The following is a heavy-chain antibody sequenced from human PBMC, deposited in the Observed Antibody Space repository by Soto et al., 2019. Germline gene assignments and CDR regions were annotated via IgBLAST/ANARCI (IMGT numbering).Heavy chain of an antibody. J-gene: IGHJ3*02. D-gene: IGHD6-19*01. CDR3: ARGGSSDWQVALDS. Sequence: QVQQQPWGAGLLKPSETLSLTCTVYAGSFSHYYWNWIRQSPGKGLEWIGKIKHGGSSSYNPSLRSRVTISVDMSKNQSSLTLSSVTAEDTAVYYCARGGSSDWQVALDSWGHGTMVHVSS. CDR2: IKHGGSS. CDR1: AGSFSHYY. V-gene: IGHV4-34*01.